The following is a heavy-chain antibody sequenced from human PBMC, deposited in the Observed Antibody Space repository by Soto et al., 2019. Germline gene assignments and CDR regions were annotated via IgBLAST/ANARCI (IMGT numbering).Heavy chain of an antibody. CDR1: GITFSSFA. Sequence: QVHLVESGGGVVQPGRSLTLSCTASGITFSSFAVHWVRQSPGKGLEWVAAISYDGTTKFYADSVKGRFSISRDNSKNTLYLQMNSLSGEDTAVYYCARDPCGDCVDWYFDHWGHGTLVTVSS. V-gene: IGHV3-30-3*01. J-gene: IGHJ2*01. CDR3: ARDPCGDCVDWYFDH. D-gene: IGHD2-21*02. CDR2: ISYDGTTK.